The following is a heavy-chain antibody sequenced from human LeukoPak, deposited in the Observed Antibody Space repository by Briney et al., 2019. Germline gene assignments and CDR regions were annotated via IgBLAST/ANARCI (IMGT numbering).Heavy chain of an antibody. V-gene: IGHV4-59*08. Sequence: PSVTLSLNCSVYGGSITSFYWSWIRQPPGQGLESIGYIYYSETTNYNPSLKSLITISVDMSKTQFSLKLTSVTAEDTVVYYCARLMNIAAGVFCGRGSVDSVCSWSACVPTHCSW. CDR1: GGSITSFY. J-gene: IGHJ5*01. D-gene: IGHD6-13*01. CDR3: ARLMNIAAGVFCGRGSVDSVCSWSACVPTHCS. CDR2: IYYSETT.